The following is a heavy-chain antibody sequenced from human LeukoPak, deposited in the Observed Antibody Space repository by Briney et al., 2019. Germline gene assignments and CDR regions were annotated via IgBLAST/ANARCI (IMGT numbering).Heavy chain of an antibody. J-gene: IGHJ4*02. Sequence: GESLKISCKGSGYDFTTYYVGWVRQMPGKGLEWMGIIYPVDSDTRYSPSFQGQVTISADKSISAAYLQWSSLKASDTAMYYCARVRAYSSASYYFDSWGQGTLVTVSS. CDR2: IYPVDSDT. CDR3: ARVRAYSSASYYFDS. V-gene: IGHV5-51*01. D-gene: IGHD3-10*01. CDR1: GYDFTTYY.